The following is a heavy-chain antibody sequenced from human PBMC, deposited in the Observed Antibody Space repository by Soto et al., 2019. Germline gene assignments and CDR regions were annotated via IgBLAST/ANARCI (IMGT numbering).Heavy chain of an antibody. CDR1: GFTFSSYD. CDR3: ARESTKGRAFDI. CDR2: IGTAGDT. D-gene: IGHD5-12*01. J-gene: IGHJ3*02. V-gene: IGHV3-13*01. Sequence: GSLRLSCAASGFTFSSYDMHWVRQATGKGLEWVSAIGTAGDTYYPGSVKGRFTISRENAKNSLYLQMNSLRAGDTAVYYCARESTKGRAFDIWGQGTMVTVSS.